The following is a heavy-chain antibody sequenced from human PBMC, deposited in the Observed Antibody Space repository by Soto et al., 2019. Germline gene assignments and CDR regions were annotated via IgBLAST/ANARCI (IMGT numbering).Heavy chain of an antibody. Sequence: SETLSLTCTVSGGSISSYYWSWIRQPPGKGLEWIGYIYYSGSTNYNPSLKSRVTISVDTSKNQFSLKLSSVTAADTAVYYCARYYDLDVVGHYMDVWGKGTTVTVSS. CDR2: IYYSGST. CDR3: ARYYDLDVVGHYMDV. D-gene: IGHD3-3*01. V-gene: IGHV4-59*01. CDR1: GGSISSYY. J-gene: IGHJ6*03.